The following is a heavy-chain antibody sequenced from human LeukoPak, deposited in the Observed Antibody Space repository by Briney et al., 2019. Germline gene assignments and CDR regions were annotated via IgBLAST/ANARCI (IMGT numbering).Heavy chain of an antibody. J-gene: IGHJ4*02. V-gene: IGHV4-39*07. CDR1: GGSISSSNYY. CDR3: ARGLPATAVNFDY. D-gene: IGHD2-2*01. CDR2: INHSGST. Sequence: SETLSLTCTVSGGSISSSNYYWGWIRQPPGKGLEWIGEINHSGSTNYNPSLKSRVTISVDTSKNQFSLKLSSVTAADTAVYYCARGLPATAVNFDYWGQGTLVTVSS.